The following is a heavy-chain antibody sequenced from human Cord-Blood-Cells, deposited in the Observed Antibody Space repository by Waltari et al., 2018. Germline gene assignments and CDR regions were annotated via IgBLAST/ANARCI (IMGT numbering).Heavy chain of an antibody. D-gene: IGHD6-6*01. CDR2: IYRSGST. Sequence: QLQLQESGSGLVKPSQTLSLTCAVSGGAIRSRGYSWSWIRQPPGKGLEWIGYIYRSGSTDSNPSLNSLLTISVDRSKNQFSLKLSSVTAADTAVYYCARDSSSSFDAFDIWGQGTMVTVSS. J-gene: IGHJ3*02. CDR1: GGAIRSRGYS. CDR3: ARDSSSSFDAFDI. V-gene: IGHV4-30-2*01.